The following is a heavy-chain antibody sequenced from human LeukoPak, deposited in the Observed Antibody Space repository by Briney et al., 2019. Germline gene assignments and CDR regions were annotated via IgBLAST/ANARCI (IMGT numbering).Heavy chain of an antibody. CDR2: ISVYNGNT. V-gene: IGHV1-18*01. CDR1: GYTLSNYD. J-gene: IGHJ4*02. CDR3: AREVGRGFDY. Sequence: ASVKVSCKASGYTLSNYDISWVRQAPGQGLEWMGWISVYNGNTNYAQKFQGRVTMTTDTSTSAAYMEVRSLRSDDTAVYYCAREVGRGFDYWGQGTLVTVSS. D-gene: IGHD1-26*01.